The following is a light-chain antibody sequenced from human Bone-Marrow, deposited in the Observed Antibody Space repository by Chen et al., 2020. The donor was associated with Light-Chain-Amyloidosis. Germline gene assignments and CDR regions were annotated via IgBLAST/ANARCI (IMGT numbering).Light chain of an antibody. J-gene: IGKJ5*01. Sequence: EVVMTQSPVTLSVSPGEGVTLSCRASQSVGSKLAWYQQKPGQPPRLLIYGASTRATDIPARVSGTGYGTEFTLSISNVQSADFASYYCQHYNNWPQITFGQGTRLDIK. CDR3: QHYNNWPQIT. V-gene: IGKV3-15*01. CDR1: QSVGSK. CDR2: GAS.